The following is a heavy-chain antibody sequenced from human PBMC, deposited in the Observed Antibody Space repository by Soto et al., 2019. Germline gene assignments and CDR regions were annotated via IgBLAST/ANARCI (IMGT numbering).Heavy chain of an antibody. V-gene: IGHV3-30*18. J-gene: IGHJ6*03. CDR1: GFTFSSYG. D-gene: IGHD6-13*01. CDR3: AKDSGEQQLVRIYYYYMDV. Sequence: GGSLRLSCAASGFTFSSYGMHWVRQAPGKGLEWVAVISYDGSNKYYADSVKGRFTISRDNSKNTLYLQMNSLRAEDTAVYYCAKDSGEQQLVRIYYYYMDVWGKGTTVTVSS. CDR2: ISYDGSNK.